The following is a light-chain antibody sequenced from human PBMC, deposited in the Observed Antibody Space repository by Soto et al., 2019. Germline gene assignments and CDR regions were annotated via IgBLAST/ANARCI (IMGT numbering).Light chain of an antibody. V-gene: IGKV3-11*01. CDR3: QQRSNWLFS. CDR1: RSVGNY. J-gene: IGKJ3*01. Sequence: EIVLTQSPAILSLSPGERATLSCRASRSVGNYLAWYQQKPGQAPRLLIADASNRATGIPARFSGSGSGTHFPLTISSLAPEDFAVYYCQQRSNWLFSFGPGTRVDIK. CDR2: DAS.